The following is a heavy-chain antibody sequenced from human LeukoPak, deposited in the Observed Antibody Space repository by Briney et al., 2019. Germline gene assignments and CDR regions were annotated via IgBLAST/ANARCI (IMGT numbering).Heavy chain of an antibody. Sequence: SVKVSCKASGCTFSSYAINWVRQAPGQGLEWMGGIIPIFGTANYAQKFQGRVTITTDESTSTAYMELSSLRSEDTAVYYCARADTYYYDSSGYYYVYWGQGTLVTVSS. CDR3: ARADTYYYDSSGYYYVY. V-gene: IGHV1-69*05. J-gene: IGHJ4*02. CDR2: IIPIFGTA. D-gene: IGHD3-22*01. CDR1: GCTFSSYA.